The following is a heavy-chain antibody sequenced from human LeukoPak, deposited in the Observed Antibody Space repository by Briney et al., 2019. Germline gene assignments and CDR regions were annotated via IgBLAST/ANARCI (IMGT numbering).Heavy chain of an antibody. CDR2: ICYSGST. V-gene: IGHV4-39*01. Sequence: SETPSLTCTVSGGSISSSSYNWGWIRQPRGKGLEWIGSICYSGSTYYNPSLKSRVTISVDTSKNQFSLKLSSVTAADTAVYYCARHVRMRVYSSSWFYFDYWGQGTLVTVSS. CDR3: ARHVRMRVYSSSWFYFDY. D-gene: IGHD6-13*01. J-gene: IGHJ4*02. CDR1: GGSISSSSYN.